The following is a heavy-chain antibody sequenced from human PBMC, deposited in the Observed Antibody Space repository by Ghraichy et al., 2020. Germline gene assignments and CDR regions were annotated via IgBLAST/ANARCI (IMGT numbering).Heavy chain of an antibody. J-gene: IGHJ4*02. V-gene: IGHV3-7*03. CDR2: MSPDGSVT. CDR1: GFSFSNSW. D-gene: IGHD7-27*01. Sequence: GESLNISCAASGFSFSNSWMTWVRQAPGKGLEWVADMSPDGSVTLYVDSVKGRFSVSRDNAKNSVFLQMNSLRAEDTAVYFCGRDPAWGAIDHWGQGTLVTVSS. CDR3: GRDPAWGAIDH.